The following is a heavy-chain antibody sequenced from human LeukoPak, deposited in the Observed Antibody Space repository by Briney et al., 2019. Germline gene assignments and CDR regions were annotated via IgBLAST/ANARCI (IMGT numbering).Heavy chain of an antibody. CDR1: GGSFSGYY. D-gene: IGHD6-13*01. V-gene: IGHV4-34*01. CDR3: ARWYSSSWYRAYYYYGMDV. Sequence: PSETLSLICAVYGGSFSGYYWSWVRQPPGKGLEWIGEINHSGSTNYNPSLKSRVTISVDTSKNQFSLKLSSVTAADTAVYYCARWYSSSWYRAYYYYGMDVWGQGTTVTVSS. J-gene: IGHJ6*02. CDR2: INHSGST.